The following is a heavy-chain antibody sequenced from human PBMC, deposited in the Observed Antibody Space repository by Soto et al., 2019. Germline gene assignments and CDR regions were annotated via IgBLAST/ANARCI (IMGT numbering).Heavy chain of an antibody. CDR1: GFTFSSYA. CDR2: ISGNGSNK. Sequence: GGSLRLSCAASGFTFSSYAMSWVRQAPGKGLEWVSVISGNGSNKYYADSVKGRFTISRDNSKNTLYLQMNSLRAEDTAVYYCARISTYYYDSSGPNFDYWGQGTLVTVSS. V-gene: IGHV3-23*01. CDR3: ARISTYYYDSSGPNFDY. D-gene: IGHD3-22*01. J-gene: IGHJ4*02.